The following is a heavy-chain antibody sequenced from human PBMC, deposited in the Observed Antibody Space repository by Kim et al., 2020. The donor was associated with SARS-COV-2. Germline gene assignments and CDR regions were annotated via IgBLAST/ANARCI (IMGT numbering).Heavy chain of an antibody. Sequence: ASVKVSCKASGYTFTNHGISWVRQAPGQGLEWLGWISADNGNTKYAQKLQGRVTMTTDTSTSTAYMELRSLRSDDTAVYYCAREIRTSIDYWGQGTLVTV. CDR3: AREIRTSIDY. J-gene: IGHJ4*02. V-gene: IGHV1-18*01. CDR1: GYTFTNHG. CDR2: ISADNGNT.